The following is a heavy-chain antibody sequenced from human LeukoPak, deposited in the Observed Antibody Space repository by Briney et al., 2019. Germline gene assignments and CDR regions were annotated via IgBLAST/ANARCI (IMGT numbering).Heavy chain of an antibody. D-gene: IGHD1-26*01. CDR1: GFTFSSYA. Sequence: QAGGSLRLSCAASGFTFSSYAMSWVRQAPGKGLEWVSAISGSGGSTYYADSVKGRFTISRDNSKNTLYLQMNSLRAEDTAVYYCAKGGSPGLRIWYWGQGTLVTVSS. J-gene: IGHJ4*02. CDR2: ISGSGGST. CDR3: AKGGSPGLRIWY. V-gene: IGHV3-23*01.